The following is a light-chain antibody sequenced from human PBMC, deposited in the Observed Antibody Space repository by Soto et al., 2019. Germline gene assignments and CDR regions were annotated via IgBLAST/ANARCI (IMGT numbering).Light chain of an antibody. Sequence: EIVMTQSPATLSVSPGERATLSCRASQSVSSNLGWYQQKPGQAPRRLIYGASTRATGIPARFSGSGSGTEFTLTISSLQSEDFAVYHCQQYNNWPQTFGQGTKREIK. V-gene: IGKV3D-15*01. CDR1: QSVSSN. CDR3: QQYNNWPQT. J-gene: IGKJ2*01. CDR2: GAS.